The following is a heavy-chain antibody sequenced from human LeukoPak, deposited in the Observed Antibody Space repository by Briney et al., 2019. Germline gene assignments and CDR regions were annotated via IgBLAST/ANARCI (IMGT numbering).Heavy chain of an antibody. V-gene: IGHV1-2*02. CDR3: ARVEVVATIPFDY. D-gene: IGHD5-12*01. CDR1: GYTFTGYY. CDR2: INPNSGGT. J-gene: IGHJ4*02. Sequence: ASVKVSCKASGYTFTGYYMPWVRQAPGQGLEWMGWINPNSGGTTYAQKFQGRVTMTRDTSISTAYMELSRLRSDDTAVYYCARVEVVATIPFDYWGQGTLVTVSS.